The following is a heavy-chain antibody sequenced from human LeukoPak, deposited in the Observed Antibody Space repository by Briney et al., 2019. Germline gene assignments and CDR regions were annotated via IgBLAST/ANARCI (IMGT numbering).Heavy chain of an antibody. CDR2: IKSKTDGGTT. CDR3: TTHIAAAGRGDY. V-gene: IGHV3-15*01. CDR1: GFTFSNAW. Sequence: GGSLRLACAASGFTFSNAWMSWLPQAPGKGLEWVGRIKSKTDGGTTDYAAPVKGRFTISRDDSKNTLYLQMNSLKIEDTAVYYCTTHIAAAGRGDYWGQGTLVAVSS. J-gene: IGHJ4*02. D-gene: IGHD6-13*01.